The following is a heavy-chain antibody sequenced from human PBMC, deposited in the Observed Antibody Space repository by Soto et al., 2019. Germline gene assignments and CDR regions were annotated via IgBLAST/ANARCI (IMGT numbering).Heavy chain of an antibody. J-gene: IGHJ4*02. Sequence: ASVKVSCKASGYTFTGYYMHWVRQATGQGLEWMGWMNPNSGNTGYAQKFQGRVTMTRNTSISTAYMELSSLRSEDTAVYYCASGLLGDDDWGKGTLVPVAS. CDR1: GYTFTGYY. CDR2: MNPNSGNT. D-gene: IGHD4-17*01. CDR3: ASGLLGDDD. V-gene: IGHV1-8*02.